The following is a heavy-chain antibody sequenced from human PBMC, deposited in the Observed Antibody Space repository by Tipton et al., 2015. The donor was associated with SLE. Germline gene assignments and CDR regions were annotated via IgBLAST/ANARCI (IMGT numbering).Heavy chain of an antibody. CDR2: ISYDGSNK. V-gene: IGHV3-30*18. CDR3: AKEHDSSGAWYFDL. D-gene: IGHD3-22*01. Sequence: SLRLSCAASGFTFSSYGMHWVRQAPGKGLEWVAVISYDGSNKYYADSVKGRFTISRDNSKNTLYLQMNSLRAEDTAVYYCAKEHDSSGAWYFDLWGRGTLVTVSS. CDR1: GFTFSSYG. J-gene: IGHJ2*01.